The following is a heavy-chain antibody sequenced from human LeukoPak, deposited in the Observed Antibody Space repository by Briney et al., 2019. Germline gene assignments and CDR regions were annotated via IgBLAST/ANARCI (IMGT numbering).Heavy chain of an antibody. CDR2: IYTGGTT. CDR1: GFTVSTNY. CDR3: TKLKGWYGEGYCDH. J-gene: IGHJ4*02. V-gene: IGHV3-53*01. Sequence: GGSLRLSCAASGFTVSTNYMSWVRQPAGKGLEWLSVIYTGGTTFYADSVKGRFTISRDNSTNTLYLQMNSLRADDTAVYYCTKLKGWYGEGYCDHWGQGTLVTVSS. D-gene: IGHD3-10*01.